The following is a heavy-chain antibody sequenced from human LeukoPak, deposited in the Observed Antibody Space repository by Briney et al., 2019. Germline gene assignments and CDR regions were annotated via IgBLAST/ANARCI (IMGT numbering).Heavy chain of an antibody. Sequence: ASVKVSCKASGYTFTNYTLHWVRQAPGQGLEWMGWINTDNGHTRDSQKFQGRVTITRDTSASTAYMELNSLRSQDTAVYYCAWAGYCSGGSCYTFDYWGQGTLVTVSS. CDR1: GYTFTNYT. V-gene: IGHV1-3*04. CDR2: INTDNGHT. D-gene: IGHD2-15*01. CDR3: AWAGYCSGGSCYTFDY. J-gene: IGHJ4*02.